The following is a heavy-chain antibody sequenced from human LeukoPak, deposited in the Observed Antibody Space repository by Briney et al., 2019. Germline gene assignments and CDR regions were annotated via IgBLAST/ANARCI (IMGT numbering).Heavy chain of an antibody. CDR2: ISKTGTTI. V-gene: IGHV3-11*01. CDR3: VAGVALDY. CDR1: GLNFSVYY. Sequence: GGSLRLSCAASGLNFSVYYMTWIRQAPENGLEAPGNGLEWLSHISKTGTTIYYADSVKGRFTISRDNAKNSLYLHMNSLRADDTAVYYCVAGVALDYWGQGALVTVSS. J-gene: IGHJ4*02. D-gene: IGHD3-3*01.